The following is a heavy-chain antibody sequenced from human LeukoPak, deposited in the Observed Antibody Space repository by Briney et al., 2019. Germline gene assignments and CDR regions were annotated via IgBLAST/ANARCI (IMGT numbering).Heavy chain of an antibody. V-gene: IGHV3-30-3*01. D-gene: IGHD1-26*01. CDR2: ISYDGSNK. J-gene: IGHJ4*02. CDR1: GFTFSIYA. Sequence: GGSLRLSCAASGFTFSIYAMHWLRQAPDKGLEWVGVISYDGSNKYYTDSVTGRFTISRDNSKKTLYLQISSLRSEDAAVYYCARDGKTSAPGSIDFWGQGTLVTVSS. CDR3: ARDGKTSAPGSIDF.